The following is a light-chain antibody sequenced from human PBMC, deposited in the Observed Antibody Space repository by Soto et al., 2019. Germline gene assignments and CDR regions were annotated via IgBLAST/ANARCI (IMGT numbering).Light chain of an antibody. CDR2: EVS. J-gene: IGLJ1*01. CDR3: SSYSSSSTRLV. CDR1: SSDVGAYNY. Sequence: QSALTQPASVSGSPGQSITISCTGTSSDVGAYNYVSWYQQHPGKVPKLMIYEVSNRPSGVSNRFSGSKSGNTASLTISGLQAEDEADYYCSSYSSSSTRLVFGTGTKVTVL. V-gene: IGLV2-14*01.